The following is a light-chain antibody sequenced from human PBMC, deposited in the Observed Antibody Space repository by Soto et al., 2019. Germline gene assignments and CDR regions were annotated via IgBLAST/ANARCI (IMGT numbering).Light chain of an antibody. J-gene: IGLJ2*01. V-gene: IGLV1-44*01. CDR1: GSSIGTNT. CDR2: GDN. Sequence: QSVLTQPPSASGTPGQRVTISCSGSGSSIGTNTVNWYRQLPGTAPKLLIYGDNQRPSGVPDRFSGSKSGTSASLAISGLQSEDEAAYYCAAWDGSLNSVLFGGGTKLTVL. CDR3: AAWDGSLNSVL.